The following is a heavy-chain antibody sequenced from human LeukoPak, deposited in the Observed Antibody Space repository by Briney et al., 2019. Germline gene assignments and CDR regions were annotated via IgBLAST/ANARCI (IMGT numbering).Heavy chain of an antibody. Sequence: PGGSLRLSCAASGFTFSSYAMSWVRQAPGKGLEWVSAISGSGGSTYYADSVKGRFTISRDNSKNTLYLQTNSLRAEDTAVYYCAKVTVGATSDSRYYYMDVWGKGTTVTVSS. CDR2: ISGSGGST. J-gene: IGHJ6*03. V-gene: IGHV3-23*01. D-gene: IGHD1-26*01. CDR3: AKVTVGATSDSRYYYMDV. CDR1: GFTFSSYA.